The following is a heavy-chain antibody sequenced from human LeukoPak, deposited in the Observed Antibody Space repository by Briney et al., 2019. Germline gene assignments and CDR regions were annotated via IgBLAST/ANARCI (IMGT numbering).Heavy chain of an antibody. D-gene: IGHD5-12*01. CDR3: ARNENSGWGYFDY. CDR2: IGGSNGIT. V-gene: IGHV3-23*01. Sequence: QSGGSLRLSCAASRFTFNSYAMSWVRQAPGKGLEWVSVIGGSNGITFYVGSVKGRFTISRGNSKDTLYLQMNSLRAEDTAVYYCARNENSGWGYFDYWGQGTLVTVSS. CDR1: RFTFNSYA. J-gene: IGHJ4*02.